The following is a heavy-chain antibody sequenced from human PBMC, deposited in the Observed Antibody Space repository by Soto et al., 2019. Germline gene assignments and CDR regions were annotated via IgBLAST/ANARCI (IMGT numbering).Heavy chain of an antibody. CDR2: IYYSGST. CDR3: ARDKKAGGYGMDV. V-gene: IGHV4-31*03. D-gene: IGHD3-10*01. J-gene: IGHJ6*02. CDR1: GGSISSGGYY. Sequence: PSATLALTCTVSGGSISSGGYYWSWNRQHPGKGLEWIGYIYYSGSTYYNPSLKSRVTISVDTSKNQFSLKLSSVTAADTAVYYCARDKKAGGYGMDVWGQGTTVTVSS.